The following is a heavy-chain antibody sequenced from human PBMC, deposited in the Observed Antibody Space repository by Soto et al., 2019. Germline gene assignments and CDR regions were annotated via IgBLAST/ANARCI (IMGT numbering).Heavy chain of an antibody. CDR3: AKDGPGTYFDY. J-gene: IGHJ4*02. V-gene: IGHV3-23*01. CDR2: IGGSGGST. D-gene: IGHD3-10*01. Sequence: EVQLLESRGGVVQPGGSLRLSCAASGFTFSNYPMSWVRQAPGKGLEWVSAIGGSGGSTYYADSVKGRFTISRDNSKNMLYLQMNSLRAEDTAVYYCAKDGPGTYFDYWGQGTLVTVSS. CDR1: GFTFSNYP.